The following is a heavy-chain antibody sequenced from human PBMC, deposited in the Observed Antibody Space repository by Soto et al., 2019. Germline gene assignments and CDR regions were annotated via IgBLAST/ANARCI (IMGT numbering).Heavy chain of an antibody. Sequence: SETLSLTCTVSGGYISSYSWSWIRQPPGKGLEWIGNIHYNGNTKYSPSLKSRVTMSVDTSKNHLSLKLISVTTADTAVYFCAREGNLGRWIQPLDSWGQGTLVTVSS. CDR2: IHYNGNT. CDR3: AREGNLGRWIQPLDS. J-gene: IGHJ4*02. CDR1: GGYISSYS. D-gene: IGHD2-2*03. V-gene: IGHV4-59*01.